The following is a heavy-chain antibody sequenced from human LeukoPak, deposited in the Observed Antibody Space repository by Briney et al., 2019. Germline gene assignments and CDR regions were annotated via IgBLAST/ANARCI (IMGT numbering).Heavy chain of an antibody. CDR3: ASSGMYYDFWSGYYRDY. CDR1: GFTFSSYA. V-gene: IGHV3-30*04. Sequence: GGSLRLSCAASGFTFSSYAMHWVRQAPGKGLEWVGVISYDGSNKYYADSVKGRFTISRDNSKNTLYLQMNSLRAEDTAVYYCASSGMYYDFWSGYYRDYWGQGTLVTVSS. CDR2: ISYDGSNK. D-gene: IGHD3-3*01. J-gene: IGHJ4*02.